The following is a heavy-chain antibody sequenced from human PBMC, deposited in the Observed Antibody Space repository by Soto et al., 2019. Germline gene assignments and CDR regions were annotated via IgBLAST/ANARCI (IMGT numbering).Heavy chain of an antibody. V-gene: IGHV1-18*01. CDR2: ISGYNGDA. CDR1: GYTFTRYG. D-gene: IGHD2-8*01. J-gene: IGHJ6*02. Sequence: QGQLVQSGAEVKMPGASVKVSCKASGYTFTRYGISWVRQAPGQGLEWMGWISGYNGDANYAQRFQGRVSMTIDTSTTTAYMELRTLTSDDTAVYYCAKNGRPPYYYYGLDVWGQGTTVTVSS. CDR3: AKNGRPPYYYYGLDV.